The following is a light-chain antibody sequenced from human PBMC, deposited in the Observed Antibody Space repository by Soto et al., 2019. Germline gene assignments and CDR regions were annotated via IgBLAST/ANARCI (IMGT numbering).Light chain of an antibody. CDR3: CSYAGSSTYV. V-gene: IGLV2-23*01. J-gene: IGLJ1*01. CDR1: SSDVGSYNL. Sequence: QSVLTQPASVSGSPGQSITISCTGTSSDVGSYNLVSWYQQHPGKAPKLMIYEGSKRPSGVSNRFSGSKSGNTASLTISGLQAEDGADYYCCSYAGSSTYVFGTGTQLTVL. CDR2: EGS.